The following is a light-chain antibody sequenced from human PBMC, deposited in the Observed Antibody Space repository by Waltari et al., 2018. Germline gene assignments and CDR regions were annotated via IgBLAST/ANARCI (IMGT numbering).Light chain of an antibody. CDR1: ALPMRS. CDR3: YSKENDGDQRV. CDR2: DNH. Sequence: SYELTQPPSVSVSPGQSARITCSGDALPMRSVFCSQQKSGQAPVLVIHDNHTRPPRIRERLSGSRSGTLATLIISGAQVDDEADYYCYSKENDGDQRVFGGGTKLTVL. V-gene: IGLV3-10*01. J-gene: IGLJ3*02.